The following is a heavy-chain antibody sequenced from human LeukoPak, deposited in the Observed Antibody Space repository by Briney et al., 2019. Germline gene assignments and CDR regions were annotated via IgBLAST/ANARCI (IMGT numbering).Heavy chain of an antibody. CDR2: IYSGGST. V-gene: IGHV3-66*01. CDR3: AIDWGIFTGYSDY. D-gene: IGHD3-9*01. CDR1: GFTVSSNY. J-gene: IGHJ4*02. Sequence: GGSLRLSCAASGFTVSSNYMNWVRQAPGRGLEWVSIIYSGGSTYYADSVKGRFTISRDNSKNTLYLQMNSLRAEDTAVYYCAIDWGIFTGYSDYWGQGTLVTVSS.